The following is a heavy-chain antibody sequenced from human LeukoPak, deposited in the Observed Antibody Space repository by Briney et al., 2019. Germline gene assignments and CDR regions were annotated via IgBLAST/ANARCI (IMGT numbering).Heavy chain of an antibody. J-gene: IGHJ4*02. D-gene: IGHD2-21*02. V-gene: IGHV1-69*06. CDR3: ARARETHIVVVTAFDY. CDR2: IIPTFGTA. Sequence: ASVKVSCKASGGTFSSYAISWVRQAPGQGLEWMGGIIPTFGTANYAQKFQGRVTITADKSTSTAYMELSSLRSEDTAVYYCARARETHIVVVTAFDYWGQGTLVTVSS. CDR1: GGTFSSYA.